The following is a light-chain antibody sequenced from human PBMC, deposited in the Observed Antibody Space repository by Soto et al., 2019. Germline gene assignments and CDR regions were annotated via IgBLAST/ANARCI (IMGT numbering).Light chain of an antibody. Sequence: QSVLTQPASVSGSPGQSITISCTGTSSDVGGYNYVSWYQQHPGKAPKLMIYEVSNRPSGVSNRFSGSKSANTASLTISGLQAEDEAEYYCSSYTSSSTHVVFGGGTKLTVL. CDR3: SSYTSSSTHVV. CDR2: EVS. J-gene: IGLJ2*01. V-gene: IGLV2-14*01. CDR1: SSDVGGYNY.